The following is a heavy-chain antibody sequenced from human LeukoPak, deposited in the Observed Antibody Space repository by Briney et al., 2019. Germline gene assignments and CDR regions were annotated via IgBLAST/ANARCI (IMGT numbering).Heavy chain of an antibody. CDR1: GFTFSNYA. D-gene: IGHD2-15*01. Sequence: GGSLRLSCAASGFTFSNYAVSWVRQAPGKGLEWVSAIGDRGGATNCADSVKGRFTISRDNSKNTLYLQMNSLRAEDTAVYYCAKRSCGGGSCNFDYWGQGTLVTVSS. CDR2: IGDRGGAT. V-gene: IGHV3-23*01. CDR3: AKRSCGGGSCNFDY. J-gene: IGHJ4*02.